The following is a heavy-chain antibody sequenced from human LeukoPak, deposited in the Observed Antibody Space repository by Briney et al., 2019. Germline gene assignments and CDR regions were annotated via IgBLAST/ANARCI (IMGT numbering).Heavy chain of an antibody. Sequence: SVKVSCKASGGTLRSYAISWVRQAPGQGLEWMGGIIPIFGTANYAQKFQGRVTITTDESTSTAYMELSSLRSEDTAVYCCATGYDSSGYYSWGQGTLVTVSS. D-gene: IGHD3-22*01. J-gene: IGHJ4*02. V-gene: IGHV1-69*05. CDR1: GGTLRSYA. CDR3: ATGYDSSGYYS. CDR2: IIPIFGTA.